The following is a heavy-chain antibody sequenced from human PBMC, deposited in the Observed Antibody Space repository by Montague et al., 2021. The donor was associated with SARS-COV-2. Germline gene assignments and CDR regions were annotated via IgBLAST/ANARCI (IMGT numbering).Heavy chain of an antibody. D-gene: IGHD3-22*01. V-gene: IGHV4-39*01. J-gene: IGHJ3*02. CDR2: AIISGGP. Sequence: SETLSLTCTVSGGSISSSSYYWGWIRQPQGKGLNGIGGAIISGGPNSNPSLKIGVPYPVTRSKNQFSLKLTTVTAADTAVYYCARFPTSYYYDSKAAPATPDAFDIWGQGTMVTVSS. CDR1: GGSISSSSYY. CDR3: ARFPTSYYYDSKAAPATPDAFDI.